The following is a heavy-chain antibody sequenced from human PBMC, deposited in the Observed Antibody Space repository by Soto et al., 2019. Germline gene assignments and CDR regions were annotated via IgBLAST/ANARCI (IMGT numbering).Heavy chain of an antibody. CDR2: ISGSGCST. D-gene: IGHD6-6*01. V-gene: IGHV3-23*01. CDR3: AKRGAAREFDY. Sequence: GGSLRLSCAASGLTFSGYGMSWVRQAPGTGLEWVSAISGSGCSTYYADSVKGRFTISRDNSKNTLYLQMNSLRAEDTAVYYCAKRGAAREFDYWGQGTLVTVSS. CDR1: GLTFSGYG. J-gene: IGHJ4*02.